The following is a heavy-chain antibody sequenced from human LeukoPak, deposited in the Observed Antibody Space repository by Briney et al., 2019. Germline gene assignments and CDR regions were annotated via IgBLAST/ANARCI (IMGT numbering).Heavy chain of an antibody. CDR3: ARGRTGTTGFYYYYGMDV. D-gene: IGHD1-7*01. J-gene: IGHJ6*02. Sequence: ASVKVSCKASGYTFTSYYMHWVRQAPGQGLEWMGIINPSGGSTSYAQKFQGRVTMTRDTSTSTVYMELSSLRSEDTAVYYCARGRTGTTGFYYYYGMDVWGQGTTVTVSS. V-gene: IGHV1-46*01. CDR1: GYTFTSYY. CDR2: INPSGGST.